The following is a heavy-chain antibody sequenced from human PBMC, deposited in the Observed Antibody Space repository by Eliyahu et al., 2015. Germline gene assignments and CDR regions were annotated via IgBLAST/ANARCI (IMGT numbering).Heavy chain of an antibody. CDR2: IYSSGST. V-gene: IGHV4-39*07. D-gene: IGHD5-18*01. Sequence: QLQLQESGPGLVKPSETLSLTCTVSGXSISSSSYYWGWIRQPPGKGXEWIGSIYSSGSTNYNPSLKSRVTISADTSKNQFSLKLTSVTAADTAVYYCTRGSRGYSYGWGQGILVTVSS. CDR1: GXSISSSSYY. CDR3: TRGSRGYSYG. J-gene: IGHJ4*02.